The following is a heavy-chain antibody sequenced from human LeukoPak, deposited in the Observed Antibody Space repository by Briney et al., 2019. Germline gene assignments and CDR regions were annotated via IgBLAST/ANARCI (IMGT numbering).Heavy chain of an antibody. CDR1: GYSFAAYA. J-gene: IGHJ4*02. V-gene: IGHV1-3*01. Sequence: ASVKVSCKASGYSFAAYAMHWVRQAPGQRLEWMGWINAGNGNTKYSQKFQGRVTFTRDTSANTGYMELSSLRSEDTAAYYCARGGWFDLLLDYWGQGTLVTVSS. D-gene: IGHD6-19*01. CDR2: INAGNGNT. CDR3: ARGGWFDLLLDY.